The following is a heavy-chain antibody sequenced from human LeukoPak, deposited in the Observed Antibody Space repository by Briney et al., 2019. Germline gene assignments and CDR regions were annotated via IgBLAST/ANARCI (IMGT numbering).Heavy chain of an antibody. CDR3: ARLEDYYDSSGHIGY. CDR2: IYYSGST. Sequence: SETLSLTCTVSGGSISSSSYYWGWIRQPPGKGVEWIGSIYYSGSTYYNPSLKSRVTISVDTSKNQFSLKLSSVTAADTAVYYCARLEDYYDSSGHIGYWGQGTLVTVSS. V-gene: IGHV4-39*01. D-gene: IGHD3-22*01. J-gene: IGHJ4*02. CDR1: GGSISSSSYY.